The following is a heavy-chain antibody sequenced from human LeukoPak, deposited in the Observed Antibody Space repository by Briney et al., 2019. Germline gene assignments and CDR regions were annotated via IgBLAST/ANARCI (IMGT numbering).Heavy chain of an antibody. CDR2: INHSGST. CDR1: GGSFSGYY. J-gene: IGHJ4*02. CDR3: ARGNSRITIFGVASWPYFDY. V-gene: IGHV4-34*01. Sequence: PSETLSLTCAVYGGSFSGYYWSWIRQPPGKGLEWIGEINHSGSTNYNPSLKSRVTISVDTSKNQFSLKLSSVTAADTAVYYCARGNSRITIFGVASWPYFDYWGQGTLVTVSS. D-gene: IGHD3-3*01.